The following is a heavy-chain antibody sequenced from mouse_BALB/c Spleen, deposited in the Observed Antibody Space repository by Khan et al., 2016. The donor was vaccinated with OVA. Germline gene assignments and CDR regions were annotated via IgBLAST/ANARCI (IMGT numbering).Heavy chain of an antibody. Sequence: EVQLQESGPGLVKPSQSLSLTCTVTGYSITSDYAWNWIRQFPGNKLEWMCYISYSGNTKYNPSLKSRISITRDTSENQFFLQLNSVTIEDTATYYCARIYGGDFDYWGQGTTLTVSS. CDR2: ISYSGNT. V-gene: IGHV3-2*02. J-gene: IGHJ2*01. CDR1: GYSITSDYA. CDR3: ARIYGGDFDY. D-gene: IGHD1-1*01.